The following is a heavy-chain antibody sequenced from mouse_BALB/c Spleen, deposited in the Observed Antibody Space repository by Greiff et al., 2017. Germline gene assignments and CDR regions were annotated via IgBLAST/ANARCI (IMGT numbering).Heavy chain of an antibody. CDR1: GFTFSSFG. D-gene: IGHD2-3*01. CDR2: ISSGSSTI. Sequence: DVKLVESGGGLVQPGGSRKLSCAASGFTFSSFGMHWVRQAPEKGLEWVAYISSGSSTIYYADTVKGRFTISRDNPKNTLVLQMTSLRSEDTAMYYCARSDGFDYWGQGTTLTVSS. V-gene: IGHV5-17*02. CDR3: ARSDGFDY. J-gene: IGHJ2*01.